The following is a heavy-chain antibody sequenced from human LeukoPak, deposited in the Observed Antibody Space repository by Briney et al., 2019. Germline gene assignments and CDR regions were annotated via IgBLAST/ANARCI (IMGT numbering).Heavy chain of an antibody. J-gene: IGHJ1*01. V-gene: IGHV3-7*02. CDR3: VKGVVVAASVWEYFQH. Sequence: GGSLRLSCGTSGFIFNNFWLTWVRQAPGKGLEWVASIKQEGSEKYNVDSVKGRFTISTDYAKNSVFLQMNSLRAEDTAVYYCVKGVVVAASVWEYFQHWGQGTLVIVSS. D-gene: IGHD2-15*01. CDR1: GFIFNNFW. CDR2: IKQEGSEK.